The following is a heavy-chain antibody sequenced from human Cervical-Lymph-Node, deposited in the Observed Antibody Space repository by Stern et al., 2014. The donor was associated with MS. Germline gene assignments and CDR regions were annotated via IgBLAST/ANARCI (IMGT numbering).Heavy chain of an antibody. V-gene: IGHV1-46*01. CDR2: SNPRGGST. D-gene: IGHD1-26*01. J-gene: IGHJ6*02. CDR3: AIIEGWNGMDV. CDR1: GHYFTTHY. Sequence: VQLLESEPEVNKPAASVRVSCKASGHYFTTHYNHCGRHPPQQGLQWMVLSNPRGGSTSYDQKFQGRVTTTSDTTTSTFYMALRSLRSEDRAVYYCAIIEGWNGMDVWGQGTTVTASS.